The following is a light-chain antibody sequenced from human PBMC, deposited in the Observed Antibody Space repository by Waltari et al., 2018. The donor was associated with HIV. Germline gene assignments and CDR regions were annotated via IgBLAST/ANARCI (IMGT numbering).Light chain of an antibody. CDR3: QVWVDSRDVAVI. Sequence: TQPPSVSVAPGQTARITWGGAKLGGKLVQWDQQKQGQAPVLVSCDDNDRPSGIPERFSGSNSGNTATLTISRVEGGDEADYYCQVWVDSRDVAVIFGGGTKLTVL. CDR1: KLGGKL. CDR2: DDN. J-gene: IGLJ2*01. V-gene: IGLV3-21*02.